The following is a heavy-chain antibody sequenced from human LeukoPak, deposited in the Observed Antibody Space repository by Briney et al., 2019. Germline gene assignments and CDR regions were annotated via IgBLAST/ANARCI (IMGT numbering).Heavy chain of an antibody. CDR3: ARDRIAAADDWFDP. CDR2: IYYSGST. V-gene: IGHV4-59*01. D-gene: IGHD6-13*01. J-gene: IGHJ5*02. Sequence: SETLSLTCTVSGGSISSYYWSWIRQPPGKGLEWIGYIYYSGSTNYNPSLKSRVTISVDTSKNQFSLKLSPVTAADTAVYYCARDRIAAADDWFDPWGQGTLVTVSS. CDR1: GGSISSYY.